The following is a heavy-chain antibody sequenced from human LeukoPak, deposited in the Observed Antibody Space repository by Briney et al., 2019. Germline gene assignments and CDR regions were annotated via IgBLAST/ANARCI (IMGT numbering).Heavy chain of an antibody. CDR2: IIPIFGTA. CDR1: GGTFSSYA. J-gene: IGHJ3*02. Sequence: GASVKVSCKASGGTFSSYAISWVRRAPGQGLEWMGGIIPIFGTANYAQKFQGRVTITADESTSTAYMELSSLRSEDTAVYYCASPRYCSSTSCYRYAFDIWGQGTMVTVSS. CDR3: ASPRYCSSTSCYRYAFDI. D-gene: IGHD2-2*02. V-gene: IGHV1-69*13.